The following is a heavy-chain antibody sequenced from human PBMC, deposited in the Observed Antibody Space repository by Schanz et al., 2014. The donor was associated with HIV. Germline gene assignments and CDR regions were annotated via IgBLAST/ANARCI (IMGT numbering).Heavy chain of an antibody. CDR2: IRGGAGGT. V-gene: IGHV3-23*01. D-gene: IGHD6-13*01. J-gene: IGHJ1*01. Sequence: EVQLLESGGGLLHPGGSLRLSCAASGFTFNSYAMNALSWVRQAPGRGLEWVSDIRGGAGGTYYADSVKGRFTISRDNSKSTLYLQMNRLRAEDTAVYYCAKDTTAAGRGYFQHWGQGTLVTVSS. CDR1: GFTFNSYA. CDR3: AKDTTAAGRGYFQH.